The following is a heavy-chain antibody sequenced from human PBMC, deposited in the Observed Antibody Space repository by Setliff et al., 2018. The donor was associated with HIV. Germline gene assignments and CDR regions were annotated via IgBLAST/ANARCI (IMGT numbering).Heavy chain of an antibody. V-gene: IGHV4-34*01. Sequence: SETLSLTCAVYGGSFSGYYWSWIRQPPGKGLEWIGEINHSGSTNYNPSLKSRVTISVDTSKSQFSLKLSSVTAADTAVYYCARAGYSDYVNFDYWGQGTLVTVS. CDR2: INHSGST. J-gene: IGHJ4*02. CDR1: GGSFSGYY. CDR3: ARAGYSDYVNFDY. D-gene: IGHD5-12*01.